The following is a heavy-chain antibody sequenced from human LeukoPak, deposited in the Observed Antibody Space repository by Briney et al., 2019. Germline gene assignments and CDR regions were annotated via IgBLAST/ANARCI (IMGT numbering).Heavy chain of an antibody. J-gene: IGHJ5*02. V-gene: IGHV3-11*04. D-gene: IGHD2-15*01. CDR1: GFTFSDYY. Sequence: GGSLRLTCAASGFTFSDYYMSWIRQAPGKGLEWVSYISSSGDTIYYADSVKGRFTIYRDNAKNLLYLQMNSLRVEDTAVYYCARDSCSGGSCYFDPWGQGTLVTVSS. CDR3: ARDSCSGGSCYFDP. CDR2: ISSSGDTI.